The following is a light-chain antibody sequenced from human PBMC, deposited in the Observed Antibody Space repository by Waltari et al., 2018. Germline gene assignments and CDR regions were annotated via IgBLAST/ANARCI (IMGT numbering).Light chain of an antibody. CDR3: ETWDSSLNAYV. CDR1: SSNLGNIK. CDR2: YNN. Sequence: QSVLTQPPSVSAAPGQKVTISCSGTSSNLGNIKEPGYHHFLGTPPKPLISYNNKRPSGIPDRFSGSKSGTSATLGITGLQTGDEADYYCETWDSSLNAYVFGTGTKVTVL. V-gene: IGLV1-51*01. J-gene: IGLJ1*01.